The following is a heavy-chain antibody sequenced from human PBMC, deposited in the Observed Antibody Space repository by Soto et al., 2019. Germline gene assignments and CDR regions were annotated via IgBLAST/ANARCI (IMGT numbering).Heavy chain of an antibody. V-gene: IGHV3-9*01. CDR3: AKVRSGSFGVGYFDH. CDR1: GFTFRNYG. D-gene: IGHD1-26*01. CDR2: ITWNSDNI. Sequence: GGSLRLSCAATGFTFRNYGMHWVRQAPGKGLEWVAGITWNSDNIGYADSMKGRFAISRDNADNSLFLQMNSLRTEDTAIYYCAKVRSGSFGVGYFDHWGQGT. J-gene: IGHJ4*02.